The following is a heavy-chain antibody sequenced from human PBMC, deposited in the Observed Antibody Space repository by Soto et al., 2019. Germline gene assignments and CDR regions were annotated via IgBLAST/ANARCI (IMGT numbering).Heavy chain of an antibody. V-gene: IGHV4-59*01. J-gene: IGHJ4*02. Sequence: PSETLSLTCSVSGGSMSEYFWSWIRQSPGKGLECIGYIYYLGSTDYNPSLKSRVTISVDTSKRQFSLRLTSVTAADTAVYYCARDGYDGSGSPYPAYWGPGTQVTVS. CDR1: GGSMSEYF. D-gene: IGHD3-10*01. CDR2: IYYLGST. CDR3: ARDGYDGSGSPYPAY.